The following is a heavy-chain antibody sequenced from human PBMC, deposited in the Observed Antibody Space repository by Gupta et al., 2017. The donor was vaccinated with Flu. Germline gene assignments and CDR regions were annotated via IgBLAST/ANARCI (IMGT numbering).Heavy chain of an antibody. J-gene: IGHJ4*02. CDR2: ISSSGSTI. CDR3: ARELETGGWQINFDY. Sequence: EVQLVVSGGGLVQPGGSLRLSCAASGFTFSSYDMNWVREAPGMGLEWVSYISSSGSTIYYADSVKGRFTISRDNAKTSLYLQMNRLRADDTAVYYCARELETGGWQINFDYWGQGTLVTVSS. V-gene: IGHV3-48*03. CDR1: GFTFSSYD. D-gene: IGHD1-14*01.